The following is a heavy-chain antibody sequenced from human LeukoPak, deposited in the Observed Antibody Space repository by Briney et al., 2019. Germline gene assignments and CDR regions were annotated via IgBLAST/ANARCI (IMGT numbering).Heavy chain of an antibody. CDR1: GGSISSYY. V-gene: IGHV4-59*01. Sequence: TSETLSLTCTVSGGSISSYYWSWIRQPPGKGLEWIGYIYYSGSTNYNPSLKSRVTISVDTSKNQFSLKLSSVTAADTAVYYCASGSYYEAGYYFDYWGQGTLVTVSS. CDR2: IYYSGST. J-gene: IGHJ4*02. CDR3: ASGSYYEAGYYFDY. D-gene: IGHD1-26*01.